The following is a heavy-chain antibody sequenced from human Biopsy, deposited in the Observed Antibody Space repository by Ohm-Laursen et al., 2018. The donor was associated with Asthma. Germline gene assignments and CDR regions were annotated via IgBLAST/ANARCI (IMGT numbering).Heavy chain of an antibody. CDR2: SSYSGFR. CDR1: GGSINSDY. V-gene: IGHV4-59*07. J-gene: IGHJ4*02. CDR3: ARDQGDSKFDY. Sequence: SDTLSLTCTFSGGSINSDYWSWIRQPPGKGLEWIGLSSYSGFRKYNPSLKSRVTISVDTSKNQLSLNLTSVIAADTAAYYCARDQGDSKFDYRGQGILVTVSS. D-gene: IGHD3-16*01.